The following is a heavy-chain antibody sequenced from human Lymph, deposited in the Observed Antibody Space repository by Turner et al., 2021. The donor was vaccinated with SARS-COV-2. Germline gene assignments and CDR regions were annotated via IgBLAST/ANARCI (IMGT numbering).Heavy chain of an antibody. V-gene: IGHV3-9*01. D-gene: IGHD6-6*01. Sequence: GGLVQPGSSLRLSCSASGFTFDDYAMHWVRQAPGKGLEWVSGISWNSGSIGYAVSVKGRFPISRDNAKTSLYLQMNSLRAEDTALYYCEKDRGGEQLVRLFDYWGQGTLVTVSS. CDR1: GFTFDDYA. CDR2: ISWNSGSI. CDR3: EKDRGGEQLVRLFDY. J-gene: IGHJ4*02.